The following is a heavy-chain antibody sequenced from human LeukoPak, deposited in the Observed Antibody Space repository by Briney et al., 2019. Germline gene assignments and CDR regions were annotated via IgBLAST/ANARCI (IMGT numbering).Heavy chain of an antibody. CDR3: AKIFCSGGSCYLLAVDY. CDR2: IRYDGSNK. Sequence: GGSLRLSCAASGFIFSSYGMHWVRQAPGKGLEWVAFIRYDGSNKYYADSVKGRFTISRDNSKNTLYLQMNSLRAEDTAVYYCAKIFCSGGSCYLLAVDYWGQGTLVTVSS. J-gene: IGHJ4*02. CDR1: GFIFSSYG. D-gene: IGHD2-15*01. V-gene: IGHV3-30*02.